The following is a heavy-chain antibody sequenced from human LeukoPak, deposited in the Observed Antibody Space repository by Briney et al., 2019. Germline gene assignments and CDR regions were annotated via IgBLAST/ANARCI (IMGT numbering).Heavy chain of an antibody. Sequence: SETLSLTCTVSGGSISSYYWTWIRQPPGKGLEWIGYIYYSGSTKYNPSLKSRVTISVDTSKKQFSLKLSSVTAADTAVYYCMRVGYGSGDPPGGLDIWGQGTMVTVSS. CDR2: IYYSGST. J-gene: IGHJ3*02. V-gene: IGHV4-59*01. D-gene: IGHD3-10*01. CDR1: GGSISSYY. CDR3: MRVGYGSGDPPGGLDI.